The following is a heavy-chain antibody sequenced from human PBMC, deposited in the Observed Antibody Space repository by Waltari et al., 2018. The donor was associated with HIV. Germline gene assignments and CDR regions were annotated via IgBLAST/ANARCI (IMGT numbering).Heavy chain of an antibody. D-gene: IGHD3-10*01. Sequence: QVRLQQWATGLLKSSETLSRTCAVYGASFRDYYWNWIRQSPGQGLQWLGEVKNVGGVRYSPSFRSRVSMSMDASKNQFSLNLTSVTAADTAVYYCARGRWRNRGPLPMDVWAPGAMVIVSS. J-gene: IGHJ6*02. V-gene: IGHV4-34*02. CDR1: GASFRDYY. CDR2: VKNVGGV. CDR3: ARGRWRNRGPLPMDV.